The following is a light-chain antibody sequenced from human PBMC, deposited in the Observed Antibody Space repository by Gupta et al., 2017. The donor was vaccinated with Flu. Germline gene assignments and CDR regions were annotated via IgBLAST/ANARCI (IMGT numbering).Light chain of an antibody. CDR2: APS. V-gene: IGKV3-15*01. J-gene: IGKJ1*01. Sequence: PLLLSPGVRTTLPCRASQNIKHNLDWYPQKPCPAPRLVIYAPSTRTAGFPARFSGSASGTEFTLTISSLHSEDFAVYYCQHYSNGPPRWTFGQGTKVEIK. CDR1: QNIKHN. CDR3: QHYSNGPPRWT.